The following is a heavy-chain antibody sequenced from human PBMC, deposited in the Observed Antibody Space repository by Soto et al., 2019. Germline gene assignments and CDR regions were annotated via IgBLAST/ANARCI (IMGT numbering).Heavy chain of an antibody. V-gene: IGHV4-61*08. Sequence: QVQLQESGPGLVKPSETLSLTCSVSGDSVSSGAYYWSWIRQPPGKGLEWIGYVYYSGSTSYNPSLDTGVTISVDTSKNQFSLKLTSVTPADTAIYYCARVKRSTSRLDPWGQGTLVTVSS. CDR2: VYYSGST. CDR1: GDSVSSGAYY. J-gene: IGHJ5*02. D-gene: IGHD1-26*01. CDR3: ARVKRSTSRLDP.